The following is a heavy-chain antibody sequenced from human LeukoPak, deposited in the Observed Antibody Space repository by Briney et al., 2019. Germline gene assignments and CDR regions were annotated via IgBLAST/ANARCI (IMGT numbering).Heavy chain of an antibody. V-gene: IGHV3-30*04. CDR3: ETAIQLRPF. J-gene: IGHJ4*02. CDR1: GFVFRSHP. D-gene: IGHD1-1*01. CDR2: ISYDGNHI. Sequence: PGGSLRLSCAASGFVFRSHPMQWVRQAPGKGLEWVTIISYDGNHIFYADSVKGRFTISRDNSKNTLYLQMNGLRPEDTAVYYCETAIQLRPFWGQGTLVTVSS.